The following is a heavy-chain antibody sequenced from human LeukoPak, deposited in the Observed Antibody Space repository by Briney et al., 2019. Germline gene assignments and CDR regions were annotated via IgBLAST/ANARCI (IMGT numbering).Heavy chain of an antibody. CDR1: GFTFRTYN. CDR3: ARNSEAY. D-gene: IGHD2-21*01. V-gene: IGHV3-21*01. Sequence: GGSLRLSCAASGFTFRTYNMNWVRQAPGKGLEWVSFVSGSGSYKFYADSVKGRFTISRDNAKNSLYLQMNSLRAEDTAVYYCARNSEAYWGQGTLVTVSS. J-gene: IGHJ4*02. CDR2: VSGSGSYK.